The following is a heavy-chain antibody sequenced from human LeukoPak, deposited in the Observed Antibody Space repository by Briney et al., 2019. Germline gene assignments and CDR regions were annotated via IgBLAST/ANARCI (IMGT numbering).Heavy chain of an antibody. CDR2: ISGSGGST. Sequence: PGGSLRLSCAASGFTFSSYAMSWVRQAPGKGLEWVSAISGSGGSTYYAGSVEGRFTISRDNSKNTLYLQMNSLRAEDTAVYYCSHYDSSGYYYDDAFDIWGQGTMVTVSS. J-gene: IGHJ3*02. CDR3: SHYDSSGYYYDDAFDI. D-gene: IGHD3-22*01. CDR1: GFTFSSYA. V-gene: IGHV3-23*01.